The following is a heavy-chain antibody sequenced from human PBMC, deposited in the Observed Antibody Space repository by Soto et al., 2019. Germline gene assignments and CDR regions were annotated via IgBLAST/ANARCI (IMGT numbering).Heavy chain of an antibody. CDR3: AREYCSGGSCPLYYGMDV. D-gene: IGHD2-15*01. V-gene: IGHV1-3*01. Sequence: QVQLVQSGAEVKKPGASVKVSCKASGYTFTSYAMHWVRQAPGQRLEWMGWINAGNGNTKYSQKVQGRVTTTRATAARTGYMELSSLRSEDTAVYYCAREYCSGGSCPLYYGMDVWGQGTTVTVSS. CDR2: INAGNGNT. CDR1: GYTFTSYA. J-gene: IGHJ6*02.